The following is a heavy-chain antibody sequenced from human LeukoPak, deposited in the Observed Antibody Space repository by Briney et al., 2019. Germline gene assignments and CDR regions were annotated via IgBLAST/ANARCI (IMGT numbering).Heavy chain of an antibody. J-gene: IGHJ4*02. Sequence: GGSLRLSCAASGFTFSNYAMSWVRQAPGKGLEWVSAISGNGDITYYTDSVKGRFTISRDNAKNSLYLQMNSLRDEDTAVYYCARDQEYQLLQWGQGTLVTVSS. CDR1: GFTFSNYA. V-gene: IGHV3-23*01. D-gene: IGHD2-2*01. CDR3: ARDQEYQLLQ. CDR2: ISGNGDIT.